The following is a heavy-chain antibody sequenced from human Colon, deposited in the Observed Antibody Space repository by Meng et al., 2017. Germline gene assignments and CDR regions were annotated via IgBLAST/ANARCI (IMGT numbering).Heavy chain of an antibody. V-gene: IGHV4-31*01. CDR2: IYYSGST. CDR3: ARVRRSGDDFDY. D-gene: IGHD1-26*01. J-gene: IGHJ4*02. Sequence: LQERGPGQVKPSLSSLLLCSAPCGYTSSGGYIWSGLRQPPGKGLEWIGYIYYSGSTYYNPSLRSLVSISVDTSKNQFSLRLTSVTAADTAVYYCARVRRSGDDFDYWGQGTLVTVSS. CDR1: CGYTSSGGYI.